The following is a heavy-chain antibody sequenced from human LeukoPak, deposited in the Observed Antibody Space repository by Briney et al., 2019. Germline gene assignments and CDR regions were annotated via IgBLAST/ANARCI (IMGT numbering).Heavy chain of an antibody. Sequence: SETLSLTCTVSGGSISNYSWSWIRQPPGKGLEWIGYIYYSGSTNCNPSLKSRVTISVDTSKNQFSLNLSSVTAADTAVYYCASSSWYGRFDYWGQGTLVTVSS. V-gene: IGHV4-59*08. CDR2: IYYSGST. D-gene: IGHD6-13*01. CDR3: ASSSWYGRFDY. CDR1: GGSISNYS. J-gene: IGHJ4*02.